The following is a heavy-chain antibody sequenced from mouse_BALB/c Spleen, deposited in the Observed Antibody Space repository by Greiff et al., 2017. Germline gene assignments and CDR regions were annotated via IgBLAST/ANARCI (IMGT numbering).Heavy chain of an antibody. CDR1: GFSLTSYG. CDR3: ARDIYYRYDETNWYFDV. CDR2: IWAGGST. V-gene: IGHV2-9*02. D-gene: IGHD2-14*01. J-gene: IGHJ1*01. Sequence: VKLQESGPGLVAPSQSLSITCTVSGFSLTSYGVHWVRQPPGKGLEWLGVIWAGGSTNYNSALMSRLSISKDNSKSQVFLKMNSLQTDDTAMYYCARDIYYRYDETNWYFDVWGAGTTVTVSS.